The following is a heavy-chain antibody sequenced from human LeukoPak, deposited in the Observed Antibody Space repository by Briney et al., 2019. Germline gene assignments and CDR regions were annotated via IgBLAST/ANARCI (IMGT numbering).Heavy chain of an antibody. Sequence: SETLSLTCNVSGGSISSYSWSWIRQPAGKGLEWLGHIFASGSTNYNPSLRSRLTMSVDTSKNQFSLKLTSVTAADTAVYYCARGSREMATIFDYWGQGTLVTVSS. D-gene: IGHD5-24*01. V-gene: IGHV4-4*07. CDR1: GGSISSYS. CDR2: IFASGST. CDR3: ARGSREMATIFDY. J-gene: IGHJ4*02.